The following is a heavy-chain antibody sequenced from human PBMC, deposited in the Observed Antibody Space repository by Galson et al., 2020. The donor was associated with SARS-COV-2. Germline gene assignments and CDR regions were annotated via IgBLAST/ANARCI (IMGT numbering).Heavy chain of an antibody. CDR2: ISRSGRTI. Sequence: TGGSLRLSCAASGFTFSNYEMNWVRQAPGKGLEWVSYISRSGRTIHYADSVKGRFTISRDNAKSSQSLQMNSLRAEDTAVYYCARLDAYGPGYWGQGTLVTVSS. CDR3: ARLDAYGPGY. V-gene: IGHV3-48*03. CDR1: GFTFSNYE. D-gene: IGHD2-21*01. J-gene: IGHJ4*02.